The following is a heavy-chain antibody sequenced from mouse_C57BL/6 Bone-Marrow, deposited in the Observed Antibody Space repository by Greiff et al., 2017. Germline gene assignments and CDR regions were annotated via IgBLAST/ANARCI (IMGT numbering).Heavy chain of an antibody. D-gene: IGHD2-4*01. Sequence: QVHVKQSGPGLVQPSQSLSITCTVSGFSLTSYGVHWVRQSPGKGLEWLGVIWRGGSTDYNAAFMSRLSITKDNSKSQVFFKMNSLQADDTAIYYCAKNLYYDYDRGAYWGQGTLVTVSA. V-gene: IGHV2-5*01. CDR3: AKNLYYDYDRGAY. CDR2: IWRGGST. J-gene: IGHJ3*01. CDR1: GFSLTSYG.